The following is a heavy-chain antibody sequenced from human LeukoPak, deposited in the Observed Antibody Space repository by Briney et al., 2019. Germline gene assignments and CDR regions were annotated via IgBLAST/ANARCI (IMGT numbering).Heavy chain of an antibody. Sequence: KTSETLSLTCTVSGGSISSSSYYWSWIRQPPGKGLEWIGYIYYSGSTNYNPSLKSRVTISVDTSKNQFSLKLSSVTAADTAVYYCARSYDSSGYYGVDYWGQGTLVTVSS. V-gene: IGHV4-61*01. J-gene: IGHJ4*02. CDR1: GGSISSSSYY. CDR2: IYYSGST. CDR3: ARSYDSSGYYGVDY. D-gene: IGHD3-22*01.